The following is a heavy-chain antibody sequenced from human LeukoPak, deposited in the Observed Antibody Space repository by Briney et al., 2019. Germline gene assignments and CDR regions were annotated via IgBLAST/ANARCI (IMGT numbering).Heavy chain of an antibody. D-gene: IGHD4-23*01. CDR3: ATSGYAGNSRFDY. CDR2: INYGGST. V-gene: IGHV4-39*01. CDR1: GGSISSSNYY. Sequence: PSETLSLTCTVSGGSISSSNYYWGWIRQPPGKGLEWIGSINYGGSTYHNPSLKSRVTISVDTSRNQFSLKLSSVTAADTAMYYCATSGYAGNSRFDYWGQGTLVTVSS. J-gene: IGHJ4*02.